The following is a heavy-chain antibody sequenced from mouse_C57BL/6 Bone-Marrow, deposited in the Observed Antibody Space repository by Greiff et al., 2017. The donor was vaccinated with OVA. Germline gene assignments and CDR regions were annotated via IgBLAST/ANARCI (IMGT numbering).Heavy chain of an antibody. V-gene: IGHV6-6*01. CDR3: TRTGFDY. CDR2: IRNKANNHAT. CDR1: GFTFSDAW. Sequence: EVQLQESGGGLVQPGGSMKLSCAASGFTFSDAWMDWVRQSPEKGLEWVDEIRNKANNHATYYAESVKGRFTISRDDSKSSVYLQMNSVRDEDTGIYYCTRTGFDYWGQGTTLTVSS. D-gene: IGHD4-1*01. J-gene: IGHJ2*01.